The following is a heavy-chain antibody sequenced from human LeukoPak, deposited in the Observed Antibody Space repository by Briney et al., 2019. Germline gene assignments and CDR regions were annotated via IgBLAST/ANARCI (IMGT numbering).Heavy chain of an antibody. Sequence: SETLSLTCTVSGGSISSYYWSWIRQPPGKGLEGIGYIYYSGSTNYNPSLRSRVTISVDTSKTQFSLKLSSVTAADTAVYYCARVEEYYDILTGYSRAGYFDYWGQGTLVTVSS. CDR1: GGSISSYY. CDR2: IYYSGST. D-gene: IGHD3-9*01. J-gene: IGHJ4*02. V-gene: IGHV4-59*01. CDR3: ARVEEYYDILTGYSRAGYFDY.